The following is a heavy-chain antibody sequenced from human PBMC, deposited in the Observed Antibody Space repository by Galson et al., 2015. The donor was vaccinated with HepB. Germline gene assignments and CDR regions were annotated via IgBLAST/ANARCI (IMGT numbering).Heavy chain of an antibody. J-gene: IGHJ4*02. CDR2: IWYDGSNK. CDR3: ARAAHDYCDLFDY. D-gene: IGHD4-17*01. Sequence: SLRLSCAASGFTFSSYGMHWVRQAPGKGLEWVAVIWYDGSNKYYADPVKGRFTISRDNSKNTLYLQMNSLGAEDTAVYYCARAAHDYCDLFDYWGQGTLVTVSS. V-gene: IGHV3-33*01. CDR1: GFTFSSYG.